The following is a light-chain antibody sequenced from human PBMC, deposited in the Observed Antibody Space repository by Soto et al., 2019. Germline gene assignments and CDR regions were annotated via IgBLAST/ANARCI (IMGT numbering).Light chain of an antibody. Sequence: QSVLTQPASVSGSPGQSIAISCTGTSSDVGGYKYVSWYQQHPGKAPKLLIYDVSNRPSGVSDRFSGSKSGNTASLTISGLQSEDEADYYCAAWDDSLNGRVFGTGTRSPS. J-gene: IGLJ1*01. CDR1: SSDVGGYKY. CDR2: DVS. V-gene: IGLV2-14*01. CDR3: AAWDDSLNGRV.